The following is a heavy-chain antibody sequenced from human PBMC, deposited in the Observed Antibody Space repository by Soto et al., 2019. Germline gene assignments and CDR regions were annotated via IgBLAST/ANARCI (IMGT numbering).Heavy chain of an antibody. Sequence: EVPLLESGGGLVQPGGSLRLSCAASGFTFSSFAMSWVRQAPGKGLEWVSSISASGGSTYYADSVKGRFTISRDNSKNTLYLQMNSLRAEDTAIYYCAKGNSGWTRFDPWGQRTLVTVSS. CDR3: AKGNSGWTRFDP. V-gene: IGHV3-23*01. CDR2: ISASGGST. CDR1: GFTFSSFA. D-gene: IGHD6-19*01. J-gene: IGHJ5*02.